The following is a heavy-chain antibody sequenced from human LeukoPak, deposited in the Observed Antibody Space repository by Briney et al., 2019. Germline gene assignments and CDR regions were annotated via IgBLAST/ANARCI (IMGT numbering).Heavy chain of an antibody. D-gene: IGHD3-22*01. CDR1: GFTFSSYE. J-gene: IGHJ5*02. V-gene: IGHV3-48*03. Sequence: GGSLRLSCAASGFTFSSYEMNWVRQAPGKGLEWVSYISSSGSTIYYADSVKGRFTISRDNAKNSLYLQMNSLRAEDTAVYYCAREVKSGSGYYSNWFDPWGQGTLVTVSS. CDR3: AREVKSGSGYYSNWFDP. CDR2: ISSSGSTI.